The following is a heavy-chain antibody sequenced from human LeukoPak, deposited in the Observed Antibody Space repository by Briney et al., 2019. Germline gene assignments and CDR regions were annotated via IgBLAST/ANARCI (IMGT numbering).Heavy chain of an antibody. CDR3: ARLPVGAVPASNYFDY. Sequence: PGGSLRLSCAASGFTFSSYGMHRVRQAPGKGLEWVAVIWYDGSNKYYADSVKGRFTISRDNAKNSVYLQMNSLRAEDTAMYYCARLPVGAVPASNYFDYWGQGTLVTVSS. J-gene: IGHJ4*02. CDR1: GFTFSSYG. CDR2: IWYDGSNK. V-gene: IGHV3-33*01. D-gene: IGHD6-19*01.